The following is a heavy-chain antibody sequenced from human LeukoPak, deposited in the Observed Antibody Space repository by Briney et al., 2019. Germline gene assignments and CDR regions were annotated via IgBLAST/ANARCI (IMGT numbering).Heavy chain of an antibody. CDR1: GFTFSTHW. J-gene: IGHJ3*02. Sequence: GGSLRLSCAASGFTFSTHWMSWFRQAPGKGLEWVAPIQKDGSDKYYVDSVKGRFTISRDNAKNSLYLQMNGLRADDTAVYYCAGDEGWTFDIWGQGTKVTVSS. D-gene: IGHD5-24*01. CDR2: IQKDGSDK. CDR3: AGDEGWTFDI. V-gene: IGHV3-7*01.